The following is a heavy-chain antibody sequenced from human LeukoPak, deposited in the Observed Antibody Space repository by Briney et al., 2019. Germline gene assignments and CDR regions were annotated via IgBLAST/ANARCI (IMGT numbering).Heavy chain of an antibody. V-gene: IGHV1-2*02. J-gene: IGHJ5*02. CDR1: GYTFTGYY. Sequence: GASVKVSCKASGYTFTGYYMHWVRQAPGQGLEWMGWINPNSGGTNYAQKFQGRVTMTRGTSISTAYMELSRLRSDDTAVYYCARDEAEYSSGWYWFDPWGQGTLVTVSS. CDR3: ARDEAEYSSGWYWFDP. CDR2: INPNSGGT. D-gene: IGHD6-19*01.